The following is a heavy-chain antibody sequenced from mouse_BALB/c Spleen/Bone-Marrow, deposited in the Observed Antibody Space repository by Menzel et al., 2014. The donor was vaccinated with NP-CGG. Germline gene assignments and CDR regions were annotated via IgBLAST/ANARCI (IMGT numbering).Heavy chain of an antibody. D-gene: IGHD2-1*01. CDR3: TGGHYPYYYAMDY. CDR2: IYPGSGST. CDR1: GYTFTSYW. V-gene: IGHV1S22*01. Sequence: LQQSGSELVRPGASVKLSCKASGYTFTSYWMHWVKQRHGQGLEWIGNIYPGSGSTNYDEKFKSKGTLTVDTSSSTAYMHLSSLTSEDSAVYYCTGGHYPYYYAMDYWGQGTSVTVSS. J-gene: IGHJ4*01.